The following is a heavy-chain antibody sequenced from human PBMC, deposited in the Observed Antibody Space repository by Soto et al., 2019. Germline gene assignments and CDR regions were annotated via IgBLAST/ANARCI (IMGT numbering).Heavy chain of an antibody. Sequence: SETLSLTCTVSGGSISSSSYYWGWIRQPPGKGLEWIGSIYYSGSTYYNPSLKSRVTISVDTSKNQFSLKLSSVTAADTAVYYCARDSGITGTGGMFDYWGQGTQVT. CDR3: ARDSGITGTGGMFDY. V-gene: IGHV4-39*02. J-gene: IGHJ4*02. CDR2: IYYSGST. CDR1: GGSISSSSYY. D-gene: IGHD1-20*01.